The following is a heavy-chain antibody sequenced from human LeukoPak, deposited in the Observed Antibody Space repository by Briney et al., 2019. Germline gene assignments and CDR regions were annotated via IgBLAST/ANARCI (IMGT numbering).Heavy chain of an antibody. V-gene: IGHV4-31*03. J-gene: IGHJ6*02. CDR2: IYYSGST. CDR1: GGSISSGGYY. CDR3: AREPSGWYTQMDYYYGMDV. D-gene: IGHD6-19*01. Sequence: TSETLSLTCTVSGGSISSGGYYWSWIRQHPGKGLEWIGYIYYSGSTYYNPSLKSRVTISVDTSKNPFSLQLSSVTAADPAVYYCAREPSGWYTQMDYYYGMDVWGQGTTVTVSS.